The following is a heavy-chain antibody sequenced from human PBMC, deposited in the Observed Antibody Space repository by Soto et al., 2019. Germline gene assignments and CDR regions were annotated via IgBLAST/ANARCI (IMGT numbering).Heavy chain of an antibody. Sequence: DVQLFESGGGLVEPGESLRLSCAASGFIFQDFAMSWVRQAPGKGLEWVSTITTSDDITYSADSVRGRFTISRDNSANTLFLQMSSLRGDDTATYYCTKGDSSGYFDPSTGYSTSDHWGQGTLVTVSS. CDR2: ITTSDDIT. V-gene: IGHV3-23*01. CDR3: TKGDSSGYFDPSTGYSTSDH. D-gene: IGHD3-3*01. J-gene: IGHJ5*02. CDR1: GFIFQDFA.